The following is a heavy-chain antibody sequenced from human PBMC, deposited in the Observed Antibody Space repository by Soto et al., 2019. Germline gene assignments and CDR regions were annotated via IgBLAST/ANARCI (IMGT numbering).Heavy chain of an antibody. CDR1: GFPFINYA. CDR2: ISGSGGST. V-gene: IGHV3-23*01. CDR3: AKVHYYDGSGSYHYYGMDV. Sequence: EVQLLESGGGLVQPGGSLRLSCAASGFPFINYAMSWVRQAPGKGLEWVSAISGSGGSTYYADSVNGRFTISRDNTKNTRYLQMNSLRADDTAVYYCAKVHYYDGSGSYHYYGMDVWGQGTTVTVSS. J-gene: IGHJ6*02. D-gene: IGHD3-22*01.